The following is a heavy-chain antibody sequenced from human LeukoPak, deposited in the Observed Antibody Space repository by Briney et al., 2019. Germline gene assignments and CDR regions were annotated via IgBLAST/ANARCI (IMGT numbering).Heavy chain of an antibody. CDR1: GFTFSSNS. CDR3: ARDGDGYYY. V-gene: IGHV3-21*01. Sequence: GGSLRLSCAASGFTFSSNSMNWVRQAPGKGLEWVSYISSSGSYIYYADSVKGRFTISRGNAKNSLYLQMNNLRDEDTAVYYCARDGDGYYYWDQGALVTVSS. D-gene: IGHD5-18*01. J-gene: IGHJ4*02. CDR2: ISSSGSYI.